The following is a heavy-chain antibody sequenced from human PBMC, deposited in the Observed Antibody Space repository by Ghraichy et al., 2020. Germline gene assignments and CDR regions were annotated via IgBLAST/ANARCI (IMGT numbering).Heavy chain of an antibody. J-gene: IGHJ5*02. V-gene: IGHV3-43*02. CDR2: ISGDGGST. CDR3: AKDGGGWAADVGDLNWFDP. CDR1: GFTFDDYA. D-gene: IGHD3-16*01. Sequence: GGSLRLSCAASGFTFDDYAMHWVRQAPGKGLEWVSLISGDGGSTYYADSVKGRFTISRDNSKNSLYLQMNSLRTEDTALYYCAKDGGGWAADVGDLNWFDPWGQGTLVTVSS.